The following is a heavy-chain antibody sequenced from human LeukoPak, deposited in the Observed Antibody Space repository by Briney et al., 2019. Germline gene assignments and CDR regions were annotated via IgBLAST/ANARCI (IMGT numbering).Heavy chain of an antibody. J-gene: IGHJ4*02. V-gene: IGHV4-39*07. CDR2: IYYSGST. Sequence: PSETLSLTCTVSGDSISSRSYYWGWIRQPPGKGLKWIGRIYYSGSTYYNPSLKSRVTISVNTSKNQFSLKLSSVTAADTAVYYCARGALKWELPPIRARKSYYFDYWGQGTLVTVSS. CDR3: ARGALKWELPPIRARKSYYFDY. D-gene: IGHD1-26*01. CDR1: GDSISSRSYY.